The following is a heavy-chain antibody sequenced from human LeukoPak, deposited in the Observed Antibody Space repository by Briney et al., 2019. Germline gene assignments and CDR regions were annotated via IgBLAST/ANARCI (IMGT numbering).Heavy chain of an antibody. CDR2: INGAGDNT. CDR3: AKVSVCYGCYLDY. D-gene: IGHD3-16*01. Sequence: PGGSLRLSCGASGITVSSNYMTWVRQAPGKGLEWVSTINGAGDNTYYAETVKGRFTISRDNSKNTLYLQMHSLRAEDTAIYYCAKVSVCYGCYLDYWGQGTLVTVS. CDR1: GITVSSNY. V-gene: IGHV3-23*01. J-gene: IGHJ4*02.